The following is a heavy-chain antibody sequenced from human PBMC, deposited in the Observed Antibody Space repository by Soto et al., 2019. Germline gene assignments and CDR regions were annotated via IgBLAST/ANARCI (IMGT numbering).Heavy chain of an antibody. Sequence: SETLSLTCTVSGGSINSHYWSWIRQPAGKGLEWIGRIYTSMYASGSTNYNPSLKSRVIMSVDTSKNQFSLELSSVTAADTAVYYCAVDSGGNSFDYWGQGTQVTVSS. D-gene: IGHD4-17*01. CDR3: AVDSGGNSFDY. CDR2: IYTSMYASGST. V-gene: IGHV4-4*07. CDR1: GGSINSHY. J-gene: IGHJ4*02.